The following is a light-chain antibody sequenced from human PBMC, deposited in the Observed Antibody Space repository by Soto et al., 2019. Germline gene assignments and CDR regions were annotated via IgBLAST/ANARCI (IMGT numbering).Light chain of an antibody. J-gene: IGKJ4*01. CDR2: DTS. V-gene: IGKV3D-20*02. CDR3: QHRSNWPSVT. Sequence: EIVLTQSPATLSLSPGERATLSCGASQTVSSSYLAWYQQKPGLAPRLLIYDTSKRATGIPARFSGSGSGTHFTLTISSLEPEDFGVYYCQHRSNWPSVTFGGGTKVDIK. CDR1: QTVSSSY.